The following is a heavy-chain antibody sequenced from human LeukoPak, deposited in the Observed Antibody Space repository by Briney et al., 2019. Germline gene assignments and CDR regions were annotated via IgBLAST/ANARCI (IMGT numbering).Heavy chain of an antibody. CDR3: AKGSYYDSSGSFYFDY. CDR2: ISGSGDNT. V-gene: IGHV3-23*01. Sequence: GGSLRLSCAASGFTFSSYAMSWVRQAPGKGLEWVSGISGSGDNTYNADSVKGRFTISRDNSKNTLYVQVNSLGTEDTAAYYCAKGSYYDSSGSFYFDYWGQGTLVTVSS. J-gene: IGHJ4*02. CDR1: GFTFSSYA. D-gene: IGHD3-22*01.